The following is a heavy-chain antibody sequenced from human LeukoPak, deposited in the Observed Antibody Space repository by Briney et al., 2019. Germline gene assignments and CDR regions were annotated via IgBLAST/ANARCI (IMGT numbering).Heavy chain of an antibody. J-gene: IGHJ4*02. Sequence: GGSLRLSCAASGFTFDDYGMSWVRQAPGKGLEWVSGINWNGGSTGYADSVKGRFTISRDNARNSLYLQMNSLRAEDTALYYCARDVLPSGNYYGSGSYGYWGQGTLVTVSS. V-gene: IGHV3-20*04. CDR3: ARDVLPSGNYYGSGSYGY. CDR2: INWNGGST. D-gene: IGHD3-10*01. CDR1: GFTFDDYG.